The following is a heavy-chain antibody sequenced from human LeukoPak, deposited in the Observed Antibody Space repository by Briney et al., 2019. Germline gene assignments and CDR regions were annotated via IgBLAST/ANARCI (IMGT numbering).Heavy chain of an antibody. D-gene: IGHD6-13*01. CDR2: ISSSSSYI. Sequence: GGSLRLSCAASGFTFSSYSMNWVRQAPGKGLEWDSSISSSSSYIYYADSVKGRFTISRDNAKNSLYLHMNSLRAEDTAVYYCARHPVYSSSWYSPSDYWGRGTLVTVSS. J-gene: IGHJ4*02. CDR1: GFTFSSYS. CDR3: ARHPVYSSSWYSPSDY. V-gene: IGHV3-21*01.